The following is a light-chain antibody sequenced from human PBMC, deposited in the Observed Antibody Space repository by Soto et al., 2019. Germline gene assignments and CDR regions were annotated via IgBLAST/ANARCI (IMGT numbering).Light chain of an antibody. CDR1: SDNVGAYNY. V-gene: IGLV2-8*01. J-gene: IGLJ3*02. CDR2: EVT. Sequence: QCALTQPPSASGSPGQSVTISCTGTSDNVGAYNYVTWYQQHAGKAPKLVIYEVTKRPSGVPDRFSGSKSANTASLTVSGLQAEDEADYYCSSFASSNTWVFGGGTQLTVL. CDR3: SSFASSNTWV.